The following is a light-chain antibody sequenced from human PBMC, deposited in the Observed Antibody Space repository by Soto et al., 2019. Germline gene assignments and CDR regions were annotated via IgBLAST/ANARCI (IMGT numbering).Light chain of an antibody. J-gene: IGLJ1*01. CDR3: AAWDDSLNGPV. CDR2: SSD. CDR1: SSNIGRHT. V-gene: IGLV1-44*01. Sequence: QSVLTQPPSASGTPGQRVTISCSGGSSNIGRHTVNWYQQLPGTAPKLLIQSSDKRPSGVPDRFSGSTSGTSGSLAISGLQSEDEADYYCAAWDDSLNGPVFGTGTKLTVL.